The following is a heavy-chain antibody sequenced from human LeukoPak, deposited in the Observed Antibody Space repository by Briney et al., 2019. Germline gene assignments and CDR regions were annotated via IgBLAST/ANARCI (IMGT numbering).Heavy chain of an antibody. J-gene: IGHJ4*02. CDR1: GFTFISYG. Sequence: GGSLRLSCAASGFTFISYGMRWVRQAPGKGLEWVAVIWYDGSNKYYADSVKGRFTISRDNSKNTLYLQMNSLRAEDTAAYNCEKDGKEYYYNSSGPLDYWGQGTLVTVSS. CDR2: IWYDGSNK. CDR3: EKDGKEYYYNSSGPLDY. D-gene: IGHD3-22*01. V-gene: IGHV3-33*06.